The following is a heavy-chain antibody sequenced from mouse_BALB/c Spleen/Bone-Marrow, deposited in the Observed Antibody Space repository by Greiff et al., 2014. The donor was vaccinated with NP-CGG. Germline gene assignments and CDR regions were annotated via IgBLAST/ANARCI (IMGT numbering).Heavy chain of an antibody. D-gene: IGHD3-3*01. CDR3: ARSGTLGAMDY. CDR1: GFTFSSFG. J-gene: IGHJ4*01. V-gene: IGHV5-17*02. Sequence: EVKLVESGGGLVQPGGSRKLSCAASGFTFSSFGMHWVRQAPEKGLELVAYISSGSSTIYYADTMKGRFTISRDNPKNTLFLQMTSLRSEDTAMYYCARSGTLGAMDYWGQGTSVTVSS. CDR2: ISSGSSTI.